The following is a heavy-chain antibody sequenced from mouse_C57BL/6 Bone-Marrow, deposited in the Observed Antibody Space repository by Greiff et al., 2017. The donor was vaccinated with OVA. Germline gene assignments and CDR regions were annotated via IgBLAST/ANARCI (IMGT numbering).Heavy chain of an antibody. CDR2: ISSGGGYI. CDR1: GFTFSSYA. V-gene: IGHV5-9-1*02. Sequence: EVKLVESGEGLVKPGGSLKLSCAASGFTFSSYAMSWVRQTPEKRLEWVAYISSGGGYIYYADTVKGRFTISRDNARNTLYMQMSSLKSEDIAMYDSTRSSMYMHFAFWGKGTMVTVAA. D-gene: IGHD2-10*02. CDR3: TRSSMYMHFAF. J-gene: IGHJ3*01.